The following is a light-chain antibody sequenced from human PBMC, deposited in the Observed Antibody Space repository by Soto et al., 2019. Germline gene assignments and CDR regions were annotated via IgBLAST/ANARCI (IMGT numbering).Light chain of an antibody. Sequence: EIVLTQSPGTLSLSPGERATLSCRASQSVSNNYLTWYQRKPGQAPRLLIYGASSRATGIPDRFSDYGSGTDFTLTISRLEPEYFAGYYFLQYGSSPRTFGQGTKVEIK. CDR2: GAS. CDR1: QSVSNNY. J-gene: IGKJ1*01. V-gene: IGKV3-20*01. CDR3: LQYGSSPRT.